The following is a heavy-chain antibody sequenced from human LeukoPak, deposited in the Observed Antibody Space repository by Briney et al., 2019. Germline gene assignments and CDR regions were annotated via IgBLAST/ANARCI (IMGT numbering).Heavy chain of an antibody. Sequence: GGSLRLSCAAPGFTFSNFWMGWARQGPEKGLQWVASINRDGSEKHPVDSVKGRFIISRDNAKNSVFLEMSSLRVEDTAVYYCVRDVELWGQGTLVTVSS. J-gene: IGHJ4*02. CDR1: GFTFSNFW. CDR3: VRDVEL. V-gene: IGHV3-7*01. D-gene: IGHD1-1*01. CDR2: INRDGSEK.